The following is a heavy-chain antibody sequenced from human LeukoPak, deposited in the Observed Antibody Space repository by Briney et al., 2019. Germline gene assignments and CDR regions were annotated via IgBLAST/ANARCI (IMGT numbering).Heavy chain of an antibody. J-gene: IGHJ4*02. CDR1: GFSFSNYG. CDR3: AREDTMSNFDY. CDR2: IWYDGSKK. Sequence: PGGSLRLSCAASGFSFSNYGMHWVRQAPGKGLEWVAVIWYDGSKKYYADSVKGRFIISRDNSRNTLYLQMNSLRVEDTTVYYCAREDTMSNFDYWAREPWSPSPQ. V-gene: IGHV3-33*01. D-gene: IGHD3-10*02.